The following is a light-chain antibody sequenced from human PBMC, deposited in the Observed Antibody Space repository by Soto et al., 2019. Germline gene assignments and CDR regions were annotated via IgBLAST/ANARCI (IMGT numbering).Light chain of an antibody. CDR3: TSYTRINTYV. CDR2: DVS. CDR1: SSDVGGYNY. V-gene: IGLV2-14*03. Sequence: QSALTQPASVSGSPGQSITISCTGTSSDVGGYNYVSWYQQHPGKVPKIIIYDVSNRPSGVSNRFSGSKSGNTASLTISGLQAEDEADYYCTSYTRINTYVFGTGTKV. J-gene: IGLJ1*01.